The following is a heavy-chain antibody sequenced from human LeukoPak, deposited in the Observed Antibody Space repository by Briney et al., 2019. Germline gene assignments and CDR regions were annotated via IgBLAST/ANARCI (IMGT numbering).Heavy chain of an antibody. J-gene: IGHJ4*02. D-gene: IGHD1-26*01. Sequence: PGGSLRLSCAVSGFTFSGYTMHWVRQAPGKGLEWVAVISFDGSNKYYGDSVKGRFTISRDNSKNTLYLQMNSLRPDDTAIYYWARDNLWEWGQGTLVTVSS. CDR2: ISFDGSNK. CDR3: ARDNLWE. CDR1: GFTFSGYT. V-gene: IGHV3-30-3*01.